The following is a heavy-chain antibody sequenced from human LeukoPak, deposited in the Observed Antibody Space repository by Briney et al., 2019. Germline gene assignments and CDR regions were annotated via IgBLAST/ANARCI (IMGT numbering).Heavy chain of an antibody. D-gene: IGHD3-22*01. CDR2: ISYDESNK. Sequence: GRSLRLSCAASGFTFGSYGMHWVRQAPGKGLEWVAVISYDESNKYYADSVKGRFTISRDNSKNTLYLQMNSLRAEDTAVYYCAKEAVNYYDSSGYFDDAFDIWGQGTMVTVSS. CDR3: AKEAVNYYDSSGYFDDAFDI. J-gene: IGHJ3*02. CDR1: GFTFGSYG. V-gene: IGHV3-30*18.